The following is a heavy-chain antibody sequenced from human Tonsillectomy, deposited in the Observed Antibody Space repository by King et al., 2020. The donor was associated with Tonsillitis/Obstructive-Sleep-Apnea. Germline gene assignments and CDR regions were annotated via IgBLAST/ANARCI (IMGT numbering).Heavy chain of an antibody. CDR3: ARDGGYNWNLFDY. V-gene: IGHV4-59*01. Sequence: VQLQESGPGLVKPSETLSLTCTVSGGSISSYYWSWLRQPPGKGLEWIGYIYYSGSTNYNPSLKSRVTISVATSENQFSLKLSSVTAADTAVYYCARDGGYNWNLFDYWGQGTLVTVSS. J-gene: IGHJ4*02. D-gene: IGHD1-20*01. CDR1: GGSISSYY. CDR2: IYYSGST.